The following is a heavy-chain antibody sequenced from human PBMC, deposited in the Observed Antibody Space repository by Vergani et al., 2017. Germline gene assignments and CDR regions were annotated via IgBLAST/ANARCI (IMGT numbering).Heavy chain of an antibody. CDR1: GYSFTSYW. Sequence: EVQLVQSGAEVKKPGESLKISCKGSGYSFTSYWIGWVRQMPGKGLEWMGIIYPGDSDTRYSPSFQGQVTISADKSISTAYLQWSSLQASDAAMYYCAMAGRWIGAAASVFDYWGQGTLVTVSS. CDR2: IYPGDSDT. J-gene: IGHJ4*02. V-gene: IGHV5-51*03. D-gene: IGHD3-10*01. CDR3: AMAGRWIGAAASVFDY.